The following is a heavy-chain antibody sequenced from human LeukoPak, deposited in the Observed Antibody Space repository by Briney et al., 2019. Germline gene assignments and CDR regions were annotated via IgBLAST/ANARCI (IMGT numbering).Heavy chain of an antibody. Sequence: SVKVSRKASGGTFSSYAISWVRQAPGQGLEWMGRIIPIFGTANYAQKFQGRVTITTDESTSTAYMELSSLRSEDTAVYYCASRVTSAFDIWGQGTMVTVSS. CDR1: GGTFSSYA. V-gene: IGHV1-69*05. CDR3: ASRVTSAFDI. J-gene: IGHJ3*02. CDR2: IIPIFGTA. D-gene: IGHD3-16*01.